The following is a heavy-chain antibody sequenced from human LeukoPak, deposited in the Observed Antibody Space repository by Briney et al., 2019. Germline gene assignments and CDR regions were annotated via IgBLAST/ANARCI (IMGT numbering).Heavy chain of an antibody. CDR2: IYTSGST. D-gene: IGHD1-26*01. V-gene: IGHV4-4*07. Sequence: SETLSLTCTVSGGSISSYYWSWIRQPAGKGLEWIGRIYTSGSTNYNPSLKSRVTISVDTSKNQFSLKLSSVTAADTAVYYCASAGGELLPRAEYFQHWGQGTLVTVSS. CDR1: GGSISSYY. CDR3: ASAGGELLPRAEYFQH. J-gene: IGHJ1*01.